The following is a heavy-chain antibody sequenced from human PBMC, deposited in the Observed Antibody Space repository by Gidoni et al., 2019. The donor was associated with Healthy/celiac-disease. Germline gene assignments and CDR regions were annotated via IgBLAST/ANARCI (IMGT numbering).Heavy chain of an antibody. J-gene: IGHJ4*02. Sequence: EVQLVESGGGLVQLGRSLRLSCGASGFTFDDYAMHWVRQAPGKGLVWVSGISGNSGSIGYADSVKGRFTISRDNAKNSLYLQMNSLRAEDTALYYCAKDLNSNYGLFDYWGQGTLVTVSS. CDR1: GFTFDDYA. D-gene: IGHD4-4*01. V-gene: IGHV3-9*01. CDR3: AKDLNSNYGLFDY. CDR2: ISGNSGSI.